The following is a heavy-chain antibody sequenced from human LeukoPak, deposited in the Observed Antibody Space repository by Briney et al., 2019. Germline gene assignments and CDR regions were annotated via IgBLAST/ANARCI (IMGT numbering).Heavy chain of an antibody. CDR1: GFTFSSYA. V-gene: IGHV3-30*04. CDR2: ISYDGRNK. Sequence: GGSLRLSCAASGFTFSSYAMHWVRQAPGKGLEWVAVISYDGRNKYYTDSVKGRFPISRDNSKNTLYLQMNSLRAEDTAVYYCASAQGYYYYMDVWGKGTTVTVSS. CDR3: ASAQGYYYYMDV. J-gene: IGHJ6*03.